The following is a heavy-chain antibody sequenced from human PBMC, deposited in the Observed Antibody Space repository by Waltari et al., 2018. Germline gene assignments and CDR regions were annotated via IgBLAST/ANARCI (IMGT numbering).Heavy chain of an antibody. D-gene: IGHD6-13*01. CDR2: ISYDGSNK. CDR3: ARDRITAAGTYYYYGMDV. J-gene: IGHJ6*02. Sequence: GESGGGVVQPGRSLRLSCAASGFTFSSYAMHWVRQAPGKGLEWVAVISYDGSNKYYADSVKGRFTISRDNSKNTLYLQMNSLRAEDTAVYYCARDRITAAGTYYYYGMDVWGQGTTVTVSS. V-gene: IGHV3-30-3*01. CDR1: GFTFSSYA.